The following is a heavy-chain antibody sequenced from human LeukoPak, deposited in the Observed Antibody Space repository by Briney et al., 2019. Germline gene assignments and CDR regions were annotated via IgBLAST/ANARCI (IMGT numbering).Heavy chain of an antibody. CDR3: ARSRSGYYEDY. D-gene: IGHD3-22*01. Sequence: GGSLRLSCAASGFTFSSYWMSWVRQAPGKGLEWVANIKQDGSEKYYVDSVKGRFTISRDNAKNSLSLQVNSLRAEDTAVYFCARSRSGYYEDYWGQGTLVTVSS. CDR1: GFTFSSYW. CDR2: IKQDGSEK. V-gene: IGHV3-7*01. J-gene: IGHJ4*02.